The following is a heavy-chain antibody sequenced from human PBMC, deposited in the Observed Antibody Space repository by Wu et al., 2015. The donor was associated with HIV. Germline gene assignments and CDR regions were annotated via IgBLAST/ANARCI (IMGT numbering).Heavy chain of an antibody. V-gene: IGHV1-69*13. D-gene: IGHD2-21*02. Sequence: QVQLVQSGAEVKKPGSSVKVSCKASGGTFSSYAISWVRQAPGQGLEWMGRIIPIFGTANYAQKFQGRVTITADESTSTVYMELSSLRSEDTAVYYCARENGRGIVVVTHYFDYWGQGTLVTVSS. J-gene: IGHJ4*02. CDR1: GGTFSSYA. CDR2: IIPIFGTA. CDR3: ARENGRGIVVVTHYFDY.